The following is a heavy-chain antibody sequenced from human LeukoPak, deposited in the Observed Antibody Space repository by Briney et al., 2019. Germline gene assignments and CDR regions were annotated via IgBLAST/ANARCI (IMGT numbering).Heavy chain of an antibody. J-gene: IGHJ4*02. CDR1: GFSFSNYW. CDR3: ARRYFDY. Sequence: PGGSLRLSCAASGFSFSNYWMHWVRQPPGKGLEWVANIKQDGSEKYYVDSVKGRFTISRDNAKNSLYLQMNSLRAEDTAIYYCARRYFDYWGQGTLVTVSS. CDR2: IKQDGSEK. V-gene: IGHV3-7*03.